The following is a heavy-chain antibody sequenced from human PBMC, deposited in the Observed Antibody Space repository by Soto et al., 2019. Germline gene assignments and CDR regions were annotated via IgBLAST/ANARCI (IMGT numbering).Heavy chain of an antibody. D-gene: IGHD6-13*01. CDR2: ISAYNGNT. V-gene: IGHV1-18*04. CDR1: GYTFTSYG. Sequence: SVKVSCKASGYTFTSYGISWVRQAPGQGLEWMGWISAYNGNTNYAQKLQGRVTMTTDTSTSTAYMELRSLRSDDTAVYYCARDLIAAADPPEYWFDPWGQGTLVTVSS. CDR3: ARDLIAAADPPEYWFDP. J-gene: IGHJ5*02.